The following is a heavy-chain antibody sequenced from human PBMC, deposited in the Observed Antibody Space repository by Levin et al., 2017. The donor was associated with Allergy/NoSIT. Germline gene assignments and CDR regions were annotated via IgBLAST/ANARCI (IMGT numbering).Heavy chain of an antibody. CDR3: ARDIKADSGGRSYFDY. CDR2: ITWNSGGI. D-gene: IGHD6-19*01. CDR1: GFTFDDYA. Sequence: SLKISCAASGFTFDDYAMHWVRQAPGRGLEWVSGITWNSGGIGYADSVKGRFTISRDNAKNSLYLQMNSLRGEDTAFYYCARDIKADSGGRSYFDYWGQGTLVTVSS. V-gene: IGHV3-9*01. J-gene: IGHJ4*02.